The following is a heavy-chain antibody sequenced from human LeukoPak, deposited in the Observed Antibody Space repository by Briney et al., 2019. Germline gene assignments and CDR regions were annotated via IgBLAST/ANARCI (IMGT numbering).Heavy chain of an antibody. CDR1: GFTFSSYA. CDR2: ISYDGSNK. D-gene: IGHD2-2*01. Sequence: SGGSLRLSCAASGFTFSSYAMHWVRQPPGKGLEWVAVISYDGSNKYYADSVKGRFTISRDNSKNTLYLQMNSLRAEDTAVYYCARDRENIVLVPGAKRKTWYFDYWGQGTLVTVSS. V-gene: IGHV3-30*04. J-gene: IGHJ4*02. CDR3: ARDRENIVLVPGAKRKTWYFDY.